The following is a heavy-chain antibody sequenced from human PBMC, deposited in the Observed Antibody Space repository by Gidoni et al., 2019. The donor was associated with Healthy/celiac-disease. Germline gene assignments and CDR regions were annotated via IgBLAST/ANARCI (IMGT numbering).Heavy chain of an antibody. CDR2: ISYDGSNK. J-gene: IGHJ4*02. D-gene: IGHD3-22*01. CDR1: GFTFSSYG. Sequence: QVQLVESGGGVVQPGRSLRLSGAASGFTFSSYGMHWVRQAPGKGLEWVAVISYDGSNKYYADSVKGRFTISRDNSKNTLYLQMNSLRAEDTAVYYCAKERDDSSGYYYVALDYWGQGTLVTVSS. V-gene: IGHV3-30*18. CDR3: AKERDDSSGYYYVALDY.